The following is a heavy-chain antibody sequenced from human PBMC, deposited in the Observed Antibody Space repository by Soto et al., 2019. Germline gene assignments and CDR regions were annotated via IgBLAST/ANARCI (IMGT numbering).Heavy chain of an antibody. CDR3: ARDSSGGDGYPDY. J-gene: IGHJ4*02. Sequence: QVRLVESGGGVVQPGRSLRLSCAASGFSFSSYGMHWVRQAPGKGLEWVAVIWYDESHRYFADSVKGRFTISRDSTKKTLYLQMSSLRAEDTAVYYCARDSSGGDGYPDYWGQGTQVTVSS. CDR1: GFSFSSYG. D-gene: IGHD2-21*01. CDR2: IWYDESHR. V-gene: IGHV3-33*08.